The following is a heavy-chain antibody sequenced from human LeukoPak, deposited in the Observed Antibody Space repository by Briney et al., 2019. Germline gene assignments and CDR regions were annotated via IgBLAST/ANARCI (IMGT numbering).Heavy chain of an antibody. CDR2: IIPLFGTA. V-gene: IGHV1-69*13. CDR1: GDTFIRYG. Sequence: ASVKVSCKASGDTFIRYGISWVRQAPGQGLEWMGGIIPLFGTANYAQKFQGRVTITADESTSTVYMELNSLRFEDTAVYYCAREWNYETNGYFFYYWGQGTLVTVSS. J-gene: IGHJ4*02. CDR3: AREWNYETNGYFFYY. D-gene: IGHD3-22*01.